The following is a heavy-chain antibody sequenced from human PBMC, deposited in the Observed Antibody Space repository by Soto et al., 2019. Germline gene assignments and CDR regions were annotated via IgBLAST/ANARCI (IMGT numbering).Heavy chain of an antibody. Sequence: SETLSLTCTVSGGSVNTNYWTWIRQPPGRGPEWIGNIDYSGSPHYNPSLKSRVAMSIDMSKNQFSLRLNSVTAADTAVYYCARGRKDIVGPPDVFDIWGQGTMVTVSS. CDR2: IDYSGSP. CDR3: ARGRKDIVGPPDVFDI. J-gene: IGHJ3*02. D-gene: IGHD2-21*01. V-gene: IGHV4-59*02. CDR1: GGSVNTNY.